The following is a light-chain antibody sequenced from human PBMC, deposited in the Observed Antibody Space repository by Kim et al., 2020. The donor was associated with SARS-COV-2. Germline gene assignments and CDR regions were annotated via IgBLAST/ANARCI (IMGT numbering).Light chain of an antibody. CDR2: DVS. CDR3: SSYTRSATWV. J-gene: IGLJ3*02. V-gene: IGLV2-14*03. Sequence: QSALTQPVSVSGSPGQSITISCTGTSSDIGGHDYVSWYQQHPGKAPKLMIYDVSYRPSGVSNRFSGSKSGYTASLTISRLQAEDEADYYCSSYTRSATWVFGGGTQLTVL. CDR1: SSDIGGHDY.